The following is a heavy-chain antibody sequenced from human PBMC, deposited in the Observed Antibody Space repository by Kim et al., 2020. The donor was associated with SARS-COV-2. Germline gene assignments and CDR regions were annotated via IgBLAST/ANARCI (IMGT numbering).Heavy chain of an antibody. V-gene: IGHV1-3*01. J-gene: IGHJ4*02. Sequence: ASVKVSCKASGYTFTSYAMHWVRQAPGQRLEWMGCINAGNGNTKYSQKFQGRVTITRDTSASTAYMELSSLRSEDTAVYYCARGDIVATHFDYWGQGTLVTVSS. D-gene: IGHD5-12*01. CDR3: ARGDIVATHFDY. CDR1: GYTFTSYA. CDR2: INAGNGNT.